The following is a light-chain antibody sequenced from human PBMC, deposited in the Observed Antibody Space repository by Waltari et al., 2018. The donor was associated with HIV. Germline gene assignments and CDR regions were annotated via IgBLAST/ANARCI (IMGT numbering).Light chain of an antibody. J-gene: IGKJ1*01. Sequence: EIELTQSPGTLSLSPGERATLACRASKSLNSTYLAWYQQQPGQTPRLLIYGASSRAIGIPDSFSGSGSGTDFTLTISRLEPGDFAVYYCHQYGSSPRTFGQGTKVDIK. CDR3: HQYGSSPRT. V-gene: IGKV3-20*01. CDR2: GAS. CDR1: KSLNSTY.